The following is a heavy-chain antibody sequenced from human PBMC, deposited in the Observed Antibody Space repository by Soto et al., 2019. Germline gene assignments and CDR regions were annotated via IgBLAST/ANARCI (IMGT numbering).Heavy chain of an antibody. CDR1: GYSFTSYW. Sequence: GESLKISCKGSGYSFTSYWIGWVRQMPGKGLEWMGIIYPGDSDTRYSPSFQGQVTISADKSISTAYLQWSSLKASDTAMYYCAREREGIAVAGLAGGYHYGMDVWGQGTTVTVSS. D-gene: IGHD6-19*01. V-gene: IGHV5-51*01. CDR2: IYPGDSDT. J-gene: IGHJ6*02. CDR3: AREREGIAVAGLAGGYHYGMDV.